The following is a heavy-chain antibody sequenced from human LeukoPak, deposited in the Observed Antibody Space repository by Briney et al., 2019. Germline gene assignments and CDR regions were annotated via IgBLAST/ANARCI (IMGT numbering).Heavy chain of an antibody. J-gene: IGHJ3*02. CDR3: ARARGAPIFQSAFDI. CDR2: IYNSGST. V-gene: IGHV4-59*01. Sequence: SETLSLTCTVSGGSISSYYWSWIRQPPGKGLEWIGYIYNSGSTNYNSSLKSRVTISADTSKNQFSLKLSSVTAADTAVYYCARARGAPIFQSAFDIWGQGTMVTVSS. D-gene: IGHD5-24*01. CDR1: GGSISSYY.